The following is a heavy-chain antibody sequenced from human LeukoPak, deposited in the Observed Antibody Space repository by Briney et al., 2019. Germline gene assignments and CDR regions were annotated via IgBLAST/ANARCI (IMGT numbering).Heavy chain of an antibody. CDR1: GGSFSGYY. J-gene: IGHJ6*02. V-gene: IGHV4-34*01. Sequence: SETLSLTCAVYGGSFSGYYWSWIRQPPGKGLEWIGEINHSGSTNYNPSLKSRVTISVDTSKNQFSLKLSSVTAADTAVYYCARVGYVGRMDVWGQGTTVTVSS. CDR3: ARVGYVGRMDV. CDR2: INHSGST. D-gene: IGHD5-12*01.